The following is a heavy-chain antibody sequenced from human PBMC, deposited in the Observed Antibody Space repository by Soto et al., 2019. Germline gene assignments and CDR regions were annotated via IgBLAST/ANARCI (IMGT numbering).Heavy chain of an antibody. J-gene: IGHJ6*02. V-gene: IGHV1-69*13. CDR1: GGTFSSYA. CDR3: ARRYCSGGSCYYYYYGMDV. D-gene: IGHD2-15*01. CDR2: IIPIFGTA. Sequence: ASVKVSCKASGGTFSSYAISWVRQAPGQGLEWMGGIIPIFGTANYAQKFQGRVMITADESTSTAYMELSSLRSEDTAVYYCARRYCSGGSCYYYYYGMDVWGQGTTVTVSS.